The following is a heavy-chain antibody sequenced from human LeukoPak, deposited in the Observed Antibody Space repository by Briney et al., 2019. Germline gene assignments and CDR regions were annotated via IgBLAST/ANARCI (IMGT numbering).Heavy chain of an antibody. D-gene: IGHD1-26*01. CDR3: ARDRDIGTYYYYGMDV. Sequence: GYIYSSVSTNYTPPLTRRLTISVDTSKNQFSLKLSSVTAADTAVYYCARDRDIGTYYYYGMDVWGQGTTVTVSS. J-gene: IGHJ6*02. V-gene: IGHV4-59*01. CDR2: IYSSVST.